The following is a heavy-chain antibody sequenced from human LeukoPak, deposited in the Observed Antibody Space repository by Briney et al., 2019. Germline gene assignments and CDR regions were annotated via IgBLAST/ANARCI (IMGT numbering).Heavy chain of an antibody. CDR3: ARDRTGTRSYYYGMDV. V-gene: IGHV4-59*01. CDR2: IYYSGST. J-gene: IGHJ6*02. CDR1: GGSISSSY. D-gene: IGHD1-1*01. Sequence: PSETLSLTCTVSGGSISSSYWSWIRQPPGKGLEWIGYIYYSGSTNYNPSLKSRVTISVDTSKNQFSLKLSSVTAADTAVYYCARDRTGTRSYYYGMDVWGQGTTVTVSS.